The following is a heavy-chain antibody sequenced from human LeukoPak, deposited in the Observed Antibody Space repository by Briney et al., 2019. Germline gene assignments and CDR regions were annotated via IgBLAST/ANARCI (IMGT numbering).Heavy chain of an antibody. CDR3: AKTYYYDSSGYSPFDY. Sequence: ASVKVSCKASGYTFTSYGISWVRQASGQGLEWMGWISAYNGNTNYAQKLQGRVTMTTDTSTSTAYMELRSLRSDDTAVYYCAKTYYYDSSGYSPFDYWGQGTLVTVSS. V-gene: IGHV1-18*01. CDR2: ISAYNGNT. J-gene: IGHJ4*02. CDR1: GYTFTSYG. D-gene: IGHD3-22*01.